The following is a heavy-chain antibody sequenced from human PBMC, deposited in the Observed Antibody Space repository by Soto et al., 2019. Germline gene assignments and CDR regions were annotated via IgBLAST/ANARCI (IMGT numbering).Heavy chain of an antibody. J-gene: IGHJ4*02. CDR3: AKARSEDFWSGYYIGSGVGCYFDY. CDR1: GFTFDDYA. Sequence: EVQLVESGGGLVQPGRSLRLSCAASGFTFDDYAMHWVRQAPGKGLEWVSGISWNSGSIGYADSVKGRFTISRDNAKNSLYLQMNSLRAEDTALYYCAKARSEDFWSGYYIGSGVGCYFDYWGQGTLVTVSS. V-gene: IGHV3-9*01. D-gene: IGHD3-3*01. CDR2: ISWNSGSI.